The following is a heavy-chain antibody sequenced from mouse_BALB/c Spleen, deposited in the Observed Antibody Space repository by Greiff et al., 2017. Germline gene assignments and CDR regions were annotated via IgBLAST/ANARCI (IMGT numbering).Heavy chain of an antibody. Sequence: EVQLVESGGGLVKPGGSLKLSCAASGFTFSDYYMYWVRQTPEKRLEWVATISDGGSYTYYPDSVKGRFTISRDNAKNNLYLQMSSLKSEDTAMYYCARGVRRGFDYWGQGTTLTVSS. D-gene: IGHD2-14*01. CDR3: ARGVRRGFDY. CDR1: GFTFSDYY. V-gene: IGHV5-4*02. J-gene: IGHJ2*01. CDR2: ISDGGSYT.